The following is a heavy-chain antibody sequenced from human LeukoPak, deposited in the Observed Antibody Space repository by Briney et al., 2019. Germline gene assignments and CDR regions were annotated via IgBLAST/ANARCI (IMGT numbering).Heavy chain of an antibody. CDR1: GFTVSSNY. V-gene: IGHV3-48*01. CDR3: ARERRAVDINLFDS. J-gene: IGHJ5*01. CDR2: LISSSSTI. D-gene: IGHD3/OR15-3a*01. Sequence: GGSLRLSCAASGFTVSSNYMNWVRQAPGQGLEWVSYLISSSSTIYYADSVKGRFTISRDNAKNSLYLQMNSLRAEDTAVYYCARERRAVDINLFDSWGQGTLVTVSS.